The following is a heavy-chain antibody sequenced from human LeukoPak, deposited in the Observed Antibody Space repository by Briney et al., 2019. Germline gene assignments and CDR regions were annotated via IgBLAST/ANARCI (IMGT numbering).Heavy chain of an antibody. CDR3: ATVLHTSMTTWAAFDT. CDR1: GLTFSNFA. D-gene: IGHD5-18*01. J-gene: IGHJ3*02. V-gene: IGHV3-23*01. Sequence: GGSLRLSCAASGLTFSNFAMTWVRQIPGKGLEWVSALSASGGGTFYAPSVKGRSTISRDNSKNTVSLQMNSLRAEDTALYYCATVLHTSMTTWAAFDTWGQGTMVTVSS. CDR2: LSASGGGT.